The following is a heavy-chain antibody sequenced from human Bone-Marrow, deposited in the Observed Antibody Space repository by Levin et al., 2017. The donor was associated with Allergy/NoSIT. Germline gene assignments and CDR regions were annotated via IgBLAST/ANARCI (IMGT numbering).Heavy chain of an antibody. Sequence: GGSLRLSCAASGFTFSSYGMNWVRQAPGKGLEWVSYISSSRSTINYADSVKGRFTISRDNAKNSLYLQMNSLRVEDTAVYYCARGGASRPDYWGQGTLVTVSS. D-gene: IGHD6-13*01. V-gene: IGHV3-48*01. CDR3: ARGGASRPDY. J-gene: IGHJ4*02. CDR1: GFTFSSYG. CDR2: ISSSRSTI.